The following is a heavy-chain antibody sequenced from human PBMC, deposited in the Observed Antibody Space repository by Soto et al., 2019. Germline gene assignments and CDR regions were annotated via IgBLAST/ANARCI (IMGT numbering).Heavy chain of an antibody. J-gene: IGHJ5*02. V-gene: IGHV3-23*01. CDR1: GFTFSSYA. CDR3: AKGTPLRQLVDWFDP. D-gene: IGHD6-6*01. Sequence: GXSVRLSGEASGFTFSSYAMIWVTQAPGKGLAWAAPISVSGGSTDHATAVKGRSTISRDNSKNTLYLQMNSLRAEDTAVYYCAKGTPLRQLVDWFDPWGQGTLVTVSS. CDR2: ISVSGGST.